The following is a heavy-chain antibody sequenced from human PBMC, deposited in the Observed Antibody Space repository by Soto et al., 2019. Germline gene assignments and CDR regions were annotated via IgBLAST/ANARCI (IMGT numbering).Heavy chain of an antibody. Sequence: GSLRLSCAASGFTFSSYDMHWVRQATGKGLEWVSAIGTAGDTYYPGSVKGRFTISRENAKNSLYLQMNSLRAGETAVYYCARGDCSSTSCSNYCYGLDVWGQGTTVTVSS. J-gene: IGHJ6*02. CDR2: IGTAGDT. CDR3: ARGDCSSTSCSNYCYGLDV. V-gene: IGHV3-13*01. CDR1: GFTFSSYD. D-gene: IGHD2-2*01.